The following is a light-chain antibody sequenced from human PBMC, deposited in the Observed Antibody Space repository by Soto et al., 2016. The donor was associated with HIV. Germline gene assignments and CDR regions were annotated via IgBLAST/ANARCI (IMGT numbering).Light chain of an antibody. CDR3: QIWDNINDHVV. Sequence: SYELPQPPSVSVAPGKTARITCGGNDIGSKSVHWYQQKPGQAPVLVVYDDDDRPSGIPERFSGSSSGNTATLTISRVEAGDEADYYCQIWDNINDHVVFGGGTKVTVL. J-gene: IGLJ3*02. CDR2: DDD. V-gene: IGLV3-21*01. CDR1: DIGSKS.